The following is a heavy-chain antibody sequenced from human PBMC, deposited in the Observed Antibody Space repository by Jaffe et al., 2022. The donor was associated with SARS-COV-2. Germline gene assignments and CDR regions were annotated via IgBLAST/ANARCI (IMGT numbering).Heavy chain of an antibody. CDR3: ATGHDSSGYYAFHM. Sequence: QVQLVQSGAEVKKPGASVKVSCKASGDTFTKYAIHWVRQAPGQRPEWMAWIITGTGETKYSQKFQGRVTISRDTSASTAYMELSSLRSEDTAVYYCATGHDSSGYYAFHMWGQGTMVTVSS. V-gene: IGHV1-3*04. CDR2: IITGTGET. D-gene: IGHD3-22*01. J-gene: IGHJ3*02. CDR1: GDTFTKYA.